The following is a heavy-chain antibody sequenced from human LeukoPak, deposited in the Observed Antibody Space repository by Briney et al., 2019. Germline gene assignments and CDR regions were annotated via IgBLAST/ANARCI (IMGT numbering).Heavy chain of an antibody. V-gene: IGHV4-4*02. CDR2: IFHSLSP. Sequence: GTLSLTCAVSGGSISSSKWRSGGRQPPGKGGEGIGEIFHSLSPNYNPSLKSRVTISVDKSNNQFSLKLRSVTAADTAVYYCARDPRSGNIEIYPFDIWRQGTMVTVSS. J-gene: IGHJ3*02. CDR1: GGSISSSKW. D-gene: IGHD3-10*01. CDR3: ARDPRSGNIEIYPFDI.